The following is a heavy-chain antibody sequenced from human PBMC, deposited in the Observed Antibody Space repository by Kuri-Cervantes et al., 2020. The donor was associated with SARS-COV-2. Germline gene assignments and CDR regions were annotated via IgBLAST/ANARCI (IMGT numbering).Heavy chain of an antibody. D-gene: IGHD2-2*01. CDR1: GYTFTSYA. V-gene: IGHV1-3*02. Sequence: ASVKVSCKASGYTFTSYAMHWVRQAPGQRLEWMGWSNAGNGNTKYSQEFQGRVTMTTDTSTSTAYMELRSLRSDDTAVYYCARDTLTTVAPAAPGDWFDPWGQGTLVTVSS. J-gene: IGHJ5*02. CDR3: ARDTLTTVAPAAPGDWFDP. CDR2: SNAGNGNT.